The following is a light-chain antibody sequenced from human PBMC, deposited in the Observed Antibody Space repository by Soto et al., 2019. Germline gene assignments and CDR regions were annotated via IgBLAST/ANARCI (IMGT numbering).Light chain of an antibody. V-gene: IGLV1-40*01. CDR2: GNR. Sequence: QSVLTQPPSVSGAPGQRVTLSCTGNSSNLGAGYDVHWYQQLPGAAPKLVIFGNRNRPSGVPERFSGSKSGTSASLGITGLQTGDEADYYCGTWDSSLSAGVFGTGTKVTVL. CDR1: SSNLGAGYD. J-gene: IGLJ1*01. CDR3: GTWDSSLSAGV.